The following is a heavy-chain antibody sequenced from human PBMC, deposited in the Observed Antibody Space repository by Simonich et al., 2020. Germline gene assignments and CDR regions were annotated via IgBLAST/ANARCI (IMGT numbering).Heavy chain of an antibody. V-gene: IGHV3-48*03. D-gene: IGHD6-6*01. CDR1: GFPFSSYE. Sequence: EVQLVESGGGLVQPGGSLRLSCAASGFPFSSYEMNWVRQAPGKGLEWVSYISSSGSTIYYADSVKGRCTISRDTAQNSLYLQMNSLRAEDTAVYYCARDFRLQLVEIGTYYYYGMDVWGQGTTVTVSS. CDR2: ISSSGSTI. CDR3: ARDFRLQLVEIGTYYYYGMDV. J-gene: IGHJ6*02.